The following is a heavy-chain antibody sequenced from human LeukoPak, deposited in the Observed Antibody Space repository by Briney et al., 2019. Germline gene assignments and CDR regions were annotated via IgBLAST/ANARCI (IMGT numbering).Heavy chain of an antibody. V-gene: IGHV4-34*01. CDR1: GGSFSGYY. D-gene: IGHD1-26*01. Sequence: KSSETLSLTCAVYGGSFSGYYWSWIRQPPGKGLEWIGEINHSGSTNYNPSLKSRVTISVDTSKNQFSLKLSSVTAADTAVYYCARTAAIVGATTGWFDPWGQGTLVTVSS. CDR2: INHSGST. CDR3: ARTAAIVGATTGWFDP. J-gene: IGHJ5*02.